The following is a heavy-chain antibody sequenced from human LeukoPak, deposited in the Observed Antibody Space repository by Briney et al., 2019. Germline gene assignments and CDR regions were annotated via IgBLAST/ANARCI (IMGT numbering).Heavy chain of an antibody. Sequence: GGSLRLSCAASGFTFSYAWMSWVRQAPGKGLEWVANIKQDGSENYYVDSVKGRFTISRDNAKNSLYLQMNSLRAEDTAVYYCARQIGYCSDGNCYFDYWGQGALVTVSS. V-gene: IGHV3-7*05. D-gene: IGHD2-15*01. J-gene: IGHJ4*02. CDR2: IKQDGSEN. CDR3: ARQIGYCSDGNCYFDY. CDR1: GFTFSYAW.